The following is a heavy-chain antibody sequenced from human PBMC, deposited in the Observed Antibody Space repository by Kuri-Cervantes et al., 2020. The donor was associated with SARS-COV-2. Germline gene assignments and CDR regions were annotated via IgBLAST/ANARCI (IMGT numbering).Heavy chain of an antibody. D-gene: IGHD6-13*01. CDR1: GYTFTSYG. CDR2: IIPIFGTA. V-gene: IGHV1-69*13. Sequence: SVKVSCKASGYTFTSYGINWVRQAPRQGLEWMGGIIPIFGTANYAQKFQGRVTITADESTSTAYMELSSLRSEDTAVYYCARDEVGSSWYSGAFDIWGQGTTVTVSS. CDR3: ARDEVGSSWYSGAFDI. J-gene: IGHJ3*02.